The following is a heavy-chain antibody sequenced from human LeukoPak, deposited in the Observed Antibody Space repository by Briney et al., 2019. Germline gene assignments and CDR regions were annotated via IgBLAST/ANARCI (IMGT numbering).Heavy chain of an antibody. Sequence: PSQTLSLTCTVSGGSISSGSYYWSWIRQPAGKGLEWIGRIYTSGSTNYNPSLKSRVTISVDTSKNQFSLKLSSVTAADTAVYYCARDSRPYYFDYWGQGTLVTVSP. V-gene: IGHV4-61*02. CDR2: IYTSGST. CDR1: GGSISSGSYY. J-gene: IGHJ4*02. CDR3: ARDSRPYYFDY.